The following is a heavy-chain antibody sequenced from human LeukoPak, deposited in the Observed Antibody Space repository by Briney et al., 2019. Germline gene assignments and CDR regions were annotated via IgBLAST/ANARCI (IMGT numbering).Heavy chain of an antibody. Sequence: ASVKLSCKASGYTFTGYYMHWVRQAPGQGLEWMGWINPNSGGTNYAQKLQGRVTMTRDTSISTAYMELSRLRSDDTAVYYCARGRRYCSSTRCHRDLYYFDYWGQGTLVTVSS. J-gene: IGHJ4*02. CDR2: INPNSGGT. CDR1: GYTFTGYY. V-gene: IGHV1-2*02. D-gene: IGHD2-2*01. CDR3: ARGRRYCSSTRCHRDLYYFDY.